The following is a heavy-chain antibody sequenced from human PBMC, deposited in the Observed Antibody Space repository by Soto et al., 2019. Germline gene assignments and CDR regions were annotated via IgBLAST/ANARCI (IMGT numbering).Heavy chain of an antibody. D-gene: IGHD6-19*01. J-gene: IGHJ6*03. CDR3: AREVAAVAGIRYYYYYMDV. CDR2: MNPNSGNT. Sequence: GASVKVSCKASGYTFTSYDINWVRQATGQGLEWMGWMNPNSGNTGYAQKFQGRVTMTRNTSISTAYMELSSLRSEDTAVYYCAREVAAVAGIRYYYYYMDVWGKGTTVTVSS. CDR1: GYTFTSYD. V-gene: IGHV1-8*01.